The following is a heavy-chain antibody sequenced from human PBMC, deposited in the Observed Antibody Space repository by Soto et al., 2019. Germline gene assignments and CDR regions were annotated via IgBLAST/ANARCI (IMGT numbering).Heavy chain of an antibody. V-gene: IGHV4-61*08. CDR1: GVSVSSGAYY. Sequence: SETLSLTCTVSGVSVSSGAYYWSWIRQPPGKGPEWIGHIYYDGNTKYNPSLKSRVTVSIDMSKNQFSLKLSSLAAADTAVYYCARDFGSGYDFDFWGQGTLVTVSS. J-gene: IGHJ4*02. CDR3: ARDFGSGYDFDF. CDR2: IYYDGNT. D-gene: IGHD3-3*01.